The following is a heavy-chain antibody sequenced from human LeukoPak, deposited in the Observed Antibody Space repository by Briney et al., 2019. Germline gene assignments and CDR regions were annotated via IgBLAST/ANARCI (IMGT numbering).Heavy chain of an antibody. V-gene: IGHV4-59*08. CDR1: GGSICSYY. J-gene: IGHJ3*02. CDR3: ATATTYYYDSSGYYYPLNAFDI. D-gene: IGHD3-22*01. Sequence: SETLSLTCTVSGGSICSYYWSWIRQPPGKGLEWIGYIYYSGSTNYNPSLKSRVTISVDTSKNQFSLKLSSVTAADTAVYYCATATTYYYDSSGYYYPLNAFDIWGQGTMVTVSS. CDR2: IYYSGST.